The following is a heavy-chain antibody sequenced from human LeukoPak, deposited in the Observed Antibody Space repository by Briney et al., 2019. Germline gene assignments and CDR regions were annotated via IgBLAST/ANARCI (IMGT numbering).Heavy chain of an antibody. Sequence: GGSLRLSCAASGFTFDDYAMHWVRQAPGKGLEWVSGISWNSGSIGYADSVKGRFTISRDNAKNSLYLQMDSLRAEDTAVYYCATSGMVRGKDDYWGQGTLVTVSS. CDR3: ATSGMVRGKDDY. J-gene: IGHJ4*02. D-gene: IGHD3-10*01. V-gene: IGHV3-9*01. CDR1: GFTFDDYA. CDR2: ISWNSGSI.